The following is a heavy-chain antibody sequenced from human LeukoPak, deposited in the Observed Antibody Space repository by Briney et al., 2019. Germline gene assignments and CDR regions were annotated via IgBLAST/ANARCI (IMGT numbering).Heavy chain of an antibody. J-gene: IGHJ6*03. D-gene: IGHD2-21*02. CDR2: MNPNSGNT. V-gene: IGHV1-8*01. Sequence: ASVKVSCKASGYTFTSYDINWVRQATGQGLEWMGWMNPNSGNTGYAQKFQGRVTMTRNTSISTAYMELSSLRSEDTAVYYCARGPNLATAYCGGGCYPTFYYYYYMDVWGKGTTVTISS. CDR1: GYTFTSYD. CDR3: ARGPNLATAYCGGGCYPTFYYYYYMDV.